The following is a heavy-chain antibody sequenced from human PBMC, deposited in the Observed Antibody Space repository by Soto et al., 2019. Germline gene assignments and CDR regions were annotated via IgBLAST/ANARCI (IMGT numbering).Heavy chain of an antibody. V-gene: IGHV3-48*01. CDR1: GFTFSSYS. CDR3: ASTFMTTGIDY. D-gene: IGHD4-17*01. CDR2: ISSSSSTI. J-gene: IGHJ4*02. Sequence: GGSLRLSCAASGFTFSSYSMNWVRQAPGKGLEWVSYISSSSSTIYYADSVKGRFTISRDNAKNSLYLQMNSLRAEDTAVYYCASTFMTTGIDYWGQGTLVTVSS.